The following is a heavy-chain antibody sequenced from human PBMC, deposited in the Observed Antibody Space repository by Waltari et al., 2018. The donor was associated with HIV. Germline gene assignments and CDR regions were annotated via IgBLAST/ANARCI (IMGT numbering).Heavy chain of an antibody. V-gene: IGHV1-8*02. CDR1: GYSFIDFD. CDR3: TKGRRGALFGDE. CDR2: MNPDNGDA. D-gene: IGHD3-3*01. J-gene: IGHJ4*02. Sequence: QVQLVQSGAEIKKPWASVRVSCKASGYSFIDFDINWVRRAPGRGLEWVGWMNPDNGDAGYGHKFRGRFTLTRDTSTDTAYMEVDNLKSEDTAIYFCTKGRRGALFGDEWGQGTLVTVSS.